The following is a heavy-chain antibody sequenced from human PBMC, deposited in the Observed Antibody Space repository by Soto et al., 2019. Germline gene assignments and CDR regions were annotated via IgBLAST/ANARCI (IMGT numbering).Heavy chain of an antibody. D-gene: IGHD4-17*01. CDR3: ARSLPTTDYYYGMAV. V-gene: IGHV1-69*12. J-gene: IGHJ6*02. Sequence: QVQLVQSGAEVKKPGSSVKVSCKASGGTFSSYAISWVRQAPGQGLEWMGGIIPIFGTANYAQKFQGRVTITADEATSTAYMEPSSLRSEDTAVYYCARSLPTTDYYYGMAVWGQGTTVTVSS. CDR1: GGTFSSYA. CDR2: IIPIFGTA.